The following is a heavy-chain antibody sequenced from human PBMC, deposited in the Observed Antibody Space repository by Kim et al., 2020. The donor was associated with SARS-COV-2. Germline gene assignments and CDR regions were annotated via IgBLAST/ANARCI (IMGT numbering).Heavy chain of an antibody. CDR3: ARTRVSRSPYYYYYGMDV. Sequence: SETLSLTCTVSGGSISSYYWSWIRQPPGKGLEWIGYIYYSGSTNYNPSLKSRVTISVDTSKNQFSLKLSSVTAADTAVYYCARTRVSRSPYYYYYGMDVWGQGTTVTVS. CDR1: GGSISSYY. J-gene: IGHJ6*02. D-gene: IGHD3-10*01. V-gene: IGHV4-59*13. CDR2: IYYSGST.